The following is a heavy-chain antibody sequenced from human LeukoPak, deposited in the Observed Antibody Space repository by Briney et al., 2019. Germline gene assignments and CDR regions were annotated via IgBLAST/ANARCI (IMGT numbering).Heavy chain of an antibody. J-gene: IGHJ4*02. V-gene: IGHV3-23*01. Sequence: GGSLRFSCAASGFTFSSYAMSWVRQAPGKGLKWVSAISGSGGSTYYAGSVKGRFTISRDNSKNTLYLQMNSLRAEDTAVYYCAKKGGWSSPFDYWGQGTLVTVSS. CDR2: ISGSGGST. CDR3: AKKGGWSSPFDY. D-gene: IGHD6-19*01. CDR1: GFTFSSYA.